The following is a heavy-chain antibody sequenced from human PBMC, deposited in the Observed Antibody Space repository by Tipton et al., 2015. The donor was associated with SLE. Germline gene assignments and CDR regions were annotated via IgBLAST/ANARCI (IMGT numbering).Heavy chain of an antibody. CDR3: AREGGYCSTAFCSRAFDI. V-gene: IGHV4-39*07. D-gene: IGHD2-2*01. CDR1: GGPISSSSYY. J-gene: IGHJ3*02. CDR2: IFYSGST. Sequence: TLSLTCTVSGGPISSSSYYWGWIRQPPGEGLEWIGTIFYSGSTYYNPSLKSRVTISVDPSKNQFSLKLSSVTAADTAVYYCAREGGYCSTAFCSRAFDICGRGTMVTVSS.